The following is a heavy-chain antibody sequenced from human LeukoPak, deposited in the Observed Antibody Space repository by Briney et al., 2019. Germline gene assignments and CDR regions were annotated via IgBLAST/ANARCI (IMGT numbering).Heavy chain of an antibody. D-gene: IGHD3-9*01. V-gene: IGHV1-46*01. CDR1: GYTFTSYY. CDR3: ARGVRYFDLIYYYYYMDV. Sequence: GASVKVSCKASGYTFTSYYMHWVRQAPGQGLERMGIINPSGGSTSYAQKFQGRVTMTRDTSTSTVYMELSSLRSEDTAVYYCARGVRYFDLIYYYYYMDVWGKGTTVTVSS. J-gene: IGHJ6*03. CDR2: INPSGGST.